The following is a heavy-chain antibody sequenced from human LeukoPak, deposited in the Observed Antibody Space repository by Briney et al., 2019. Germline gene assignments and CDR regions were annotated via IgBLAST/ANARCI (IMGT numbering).Heavy chain of an antibody. CDR2: IKQDGSEK. D-gene: IGHD3-22*01. Sequence: GGSLRLSCVVSGFTFNRYWMSWVRRAPGKGLEWVANIKQDGSEKYYVDSVKGRFTISRDNSKNLVYLQMNSLRAEDTAVYYCASPLHYYDSSGYSDWGQGTLVTVSS. V-gene: IGHV3-7*01. J-gene: IGHJ4*02. CDR3: ASPLHYYDSSGYSD. CDR1: GFTFNRYW.